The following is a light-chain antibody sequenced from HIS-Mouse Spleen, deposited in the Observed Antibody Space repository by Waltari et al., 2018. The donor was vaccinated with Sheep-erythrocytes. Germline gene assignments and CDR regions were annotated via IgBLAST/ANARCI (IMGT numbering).Light chain of an antibody. CDR2: EVS. CDR1: SSDVGGSNY. V-gene: IGLV2-14*01. J-gene: IGLJ3*02. CDR3: SSYTSSSWV. Sequence: QSALTQPASVSGSPGQSITISCTGPSSDVGGSNYVSWYQQHPGKAPKLMIYEVSNRPSGVSNRFSGSKSGNTASLTISGLQAEDEADYYCSSYTSSSWVFGGGTKLTVL.